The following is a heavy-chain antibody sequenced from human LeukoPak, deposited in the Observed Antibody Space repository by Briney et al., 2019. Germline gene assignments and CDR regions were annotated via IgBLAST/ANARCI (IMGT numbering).Heavy chain of an antibody. CDR3: ARVWSRIVGATASSDY. CDR1: GFTFSSYA. Sequence: GGSLRLFCAASGFTFSSYAMHWVRQAPGKGLEWVAVISYDGSNKYYADSVKGRFTISRDNSKNTLYLQMNSLRAEDTAVYYCARVWSRIVGATASSDYWGQGTLVTVSS. CDR2: ISYDGSNK. J-gene: IGHJ4*02. V-gene: IGHV3-30-3*01. D-gene: IGHD1-26*01.